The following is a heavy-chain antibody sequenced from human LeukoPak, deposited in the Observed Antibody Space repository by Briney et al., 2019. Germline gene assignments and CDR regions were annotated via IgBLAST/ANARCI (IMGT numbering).Heavy chain of an antibody. CDR2: INPNSGGT. D-gene: IGHD3-10*01. CDR3: ARVGWYGDEEAYYFDY. CDR1: GYTFTGYY. V-gene: IGHV1-2*02. Sequence: ASVKVSCKASGYTFTGYYMHWVRQAPGQGLEWMGWINPNSGGTNYAQKFQGRVTMTRDTSISTAYMELSRLRSDDTAVYYCARVGWYGDEEAYYFDYWGQGTLVTVSS. J-gene: IGHJ4*02.